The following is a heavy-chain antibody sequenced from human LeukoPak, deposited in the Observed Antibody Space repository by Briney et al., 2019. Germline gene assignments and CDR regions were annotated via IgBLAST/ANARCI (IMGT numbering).Heavy chain of an antibody. D-gene: IGHD5-24*01. CDR3: TRRSYSRDGFFDY. V-gene: IGHV4-4*02. CDR2: IYHSGST. J-gene: IGHJ4*02. Sequence: SETLSLTCAVSGGSISSSNWWSWVRQPPGKGLEWIGEIYHSGSTYYNPSLKSRVTISVDTSKNQFSLKLSSVTAADTAVYYCTRRSYSRDGFFDYWGQGTLVTVSS. CDR1: GGSISSSNW.